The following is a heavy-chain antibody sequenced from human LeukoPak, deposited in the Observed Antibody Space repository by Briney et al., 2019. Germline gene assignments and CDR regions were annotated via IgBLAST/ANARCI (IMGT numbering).Heavy chain of an antibody. CDR2: MNPNSGNT. CDR3: ARDTIGDIVVVPAAEWYYYGMDV. D-gene: IGHD2-2*01. CDR1: GYTFTSYD. V-gene: IGHV1-8*01. J-gene: IGHJ6*02. Sequence: EASVKVSCKASGYTFTSYDINWVRQATGQGLEWMGWMNPNSGNTGYAQKFQGRVTMTRNTSISTAYMELRSLRSDDTAVYYCARDTIGDIVVVPAAEWYYYGMDVWGQGTTVTVSS.